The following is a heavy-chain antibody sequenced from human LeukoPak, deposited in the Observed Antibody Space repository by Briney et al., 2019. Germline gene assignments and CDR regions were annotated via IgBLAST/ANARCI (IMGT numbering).Heavy chain of an antibody. Sequence: ASVKVSCKASGYTFTGYYMHWLRQAPGQGLEWMGWINPNSGGTNYAQKFQGRVTMTRDTSISTAYMELSRLRSDDTAVYYCAMTYYDFWSGYPIWVFDYWGQGTLVTVSS. CDR1: GYTFTGYY. CDR3: AMTYYDFWSGYPIWVFDY. D-gene: IGHD3-3*01. J-gene: IGHJ4*02. CDR2: INPNSGGT. V-gene: IGHV1-2*02.